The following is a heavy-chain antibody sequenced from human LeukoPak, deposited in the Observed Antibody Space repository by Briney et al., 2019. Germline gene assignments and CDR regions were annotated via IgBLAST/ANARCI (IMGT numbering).Heavy chain of an antibody. CDR3: AREGDYGDYSKSFYYMDV. CDR2: IYTSENT. J-gene: IGHJ6*03. D-gene: IGHD4-17*01. CDR1: GGYIGSYY. V-gene: IGHV4-4*07. Sequence: SEALSLTCTVSGGYIGSYYWSWIRQPAGKGLEWIGRIYTSENTDYNPSLKSRVTMSVDMSTSQFSLRLTSVTAADTAVYYCAREGDYGDYSKSFYYMDVWGKGTTVTVSS.